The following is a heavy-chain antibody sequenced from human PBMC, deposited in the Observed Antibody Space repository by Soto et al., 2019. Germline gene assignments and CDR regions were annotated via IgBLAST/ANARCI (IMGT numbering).Heavy chain of an antibody. CDR1: GFTFSSYW. J-gene: IGHJ4*02. D-gene: IGHD3-3*01. CDR3: AKDYDFWSGYLYLTCFDY. V-gene: IGHV3-74*01. Sequence: GGSLRLSCAASGFTFSSYWMHWVRQAPGKGLVWVSRINSDGSSTSYADFVKGRFTISRDNAKNTLYLQMNSLRAEDTAVYYCAKDYDFWSGYLYLTCFDYWGQGTLVTVSS. CDR2: INSDGSST.